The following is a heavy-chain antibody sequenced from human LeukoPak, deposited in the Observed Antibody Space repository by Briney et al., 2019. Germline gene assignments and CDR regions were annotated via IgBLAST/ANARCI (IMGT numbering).Heavy chain of an antibody. D-gene: IGHD5-12*01. Sequence: GGSLRLSCAASGFTFSNYWMTWVRQAPGKGLEWVAHINQDGSKEYYMDSVKARLTISRDNAKNSLSLQMNSLRAEDTAVYYCVRDGGVSGYDLLDYWGQGTLVTVSS. CDR3: VRDGGVSGYDLLDY. J-gene: IGHJ4*02. V-gene: IGHV3-7*01. CDR1: GFTFSNYW. CDR2: INQDGSKE.